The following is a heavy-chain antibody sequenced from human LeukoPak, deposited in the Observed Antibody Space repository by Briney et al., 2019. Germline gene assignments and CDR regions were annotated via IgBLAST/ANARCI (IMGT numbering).Heavy chain of an antibody. CDR3: AKDNSGSFDC. CDR2: ISGDGASI. V-gene: IGHV3-43*02. CDR1: GVSFDDYG. D-gene: IGHD6-19*01. J-gene: IGHJ4*02. Sequence: PGGCLRLSCATSGVSFDDYGMHWVRQAPGKGLEWVSFISGDGASIYYADSVKGRFTLSRENSKNSLSLQMTSLTTEDAALYYCAKDNSGSFDCWGQGTLVTVSS.